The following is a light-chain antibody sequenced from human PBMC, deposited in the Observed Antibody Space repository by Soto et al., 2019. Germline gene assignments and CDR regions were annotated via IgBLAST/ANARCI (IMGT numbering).Light chain of an antibody. CDR3: CSYAGSYTFYV. V-gene: IGLV2-11*01. CDR2: DVS. CDR1: NREVGGYNY. J-gene: IGLJ1*01. Sequence: APPPSVSRAPWPSVTLSLPWTNREVGGYNYVSWYQQHPGKAPKLMIYDVSKRPSGVPDRFSGSKSGNTASLTISGLQAEDEADYYCCSYAGSYTFYVFGTGTKVTVL.